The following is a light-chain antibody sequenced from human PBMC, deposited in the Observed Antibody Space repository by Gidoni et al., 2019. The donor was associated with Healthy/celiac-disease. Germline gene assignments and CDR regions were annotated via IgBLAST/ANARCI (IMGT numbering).Light chain of an antibody. CDR1: SSHIRAVSD. CDR2: GNS. J-gene: IGLJ2*01. V-gene: IGLV1-40*01. CDR3: QSYDSRLVV. Sequence: QSVLTQPPSVSGARGQRVTISRTWSSSHIRAVSDVHWYQQLPGKAPKLLTYGNSNRPSWVPDRFSCSKSVTSASLAITGLQAEDEADYYCQSYDSRLVVFGGGTKLTVL.